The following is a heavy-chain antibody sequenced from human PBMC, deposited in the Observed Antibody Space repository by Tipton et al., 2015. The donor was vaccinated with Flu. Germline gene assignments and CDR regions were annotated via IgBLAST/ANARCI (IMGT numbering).Heavy chain of an antibody. CDR3: ARGVGAFRFDAFDI. CDR1: GGSISSYY. J-gene: IGHJ3*02. V-gene: IGHV4-59*01. CDR2: IYYSGST. Sequence: TLSLTCTVSGGSISSYYWSWIRQPPGKGLEWIGYIYYSGSTNYNPSLKSRVTISVDTSKNQFSLKLSSVTAADTAVYYCARGVGAFRFDAFDIWGQGTMVTVSS. D-gene: IGHD1-26*01.